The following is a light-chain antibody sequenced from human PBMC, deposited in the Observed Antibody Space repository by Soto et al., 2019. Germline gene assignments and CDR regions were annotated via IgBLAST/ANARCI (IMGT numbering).Light chain of an antibody. CDR3: QQRYSTPPYT. J-gene: IGKJ2*01. V-gene: IGKV1-39*01. Sequence: DIQMTQSPSSLSASVGDRVTITCRASQSISSYLNWYQQKPGKAPKLLIYAASSLQSGVPSRFSGSGSGTDFTLTISSLQPEAFAAYYCQQRYSTPPYTFGQGAKREIK. CDR2: AAS. CDR1: QSISSY.